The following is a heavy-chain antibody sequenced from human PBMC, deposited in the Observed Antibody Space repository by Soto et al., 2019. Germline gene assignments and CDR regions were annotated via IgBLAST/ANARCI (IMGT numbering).Heavy chain of an antibody. Sequence: EVQLEESGGGLVQPGGSLRVSCVGSGFTFSSYWMSWVRQAPGKGLEWVANINEDGSEKYYVASVKGRFTISRDNAKKSVYLHMNSLRAEDTAVFYCARGRYSLSDGFYDFDSWGQGTLVTVSS. CDR2: INEDGSEK. J-gene: IGHJ4*02. V-gene: IGHV3-7*03. D-gene: IGHD1-20*01. CDR1: GFTFSSYW. CDR3: ARGRYSLSDGFYDFDS.